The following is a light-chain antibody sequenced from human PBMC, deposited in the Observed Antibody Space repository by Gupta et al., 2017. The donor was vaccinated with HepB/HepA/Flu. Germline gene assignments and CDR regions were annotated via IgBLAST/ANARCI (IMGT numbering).Light chain of an antibody. V-gene: IGKV1-39*01. CDR1: QSVSSY. CDR2: AAS. CDR3: QQSDSTPRT. J-gene: IGKJ1*01. Sequence: DIQMTQSPSSLSASVGDRITITCRASQSVSSYLNWYQQKPGKAPKLLIYAASSLQSGVPSRFSGSGSGTXFTLTIXRLQHEDFATYYCQQSDSTPRTFGXGTKVEIK.